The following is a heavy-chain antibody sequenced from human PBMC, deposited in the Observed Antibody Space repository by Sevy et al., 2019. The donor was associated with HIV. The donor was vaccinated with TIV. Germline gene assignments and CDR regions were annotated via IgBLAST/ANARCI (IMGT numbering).Heavy chain of an antibody. V-gene: IGHV4-59*01. Sequence: SETLSLTCTVSGGSISSYYWSWIRQPPGKGLEWIGYIYYSGSTNYNPSLKSRVTISVDTSKNQFSLMLSSVTAADTAVYYCARGNREVTTCGSYCYYYMDVWGKGTTVTVS. D-gene: IGHD4-17*01. J-gene: IGHJ6*03. CDR3: ARGNREVTTCGSYCYYYMDV. CDR2: IYYSGST. CDR1: GGSISSYY.